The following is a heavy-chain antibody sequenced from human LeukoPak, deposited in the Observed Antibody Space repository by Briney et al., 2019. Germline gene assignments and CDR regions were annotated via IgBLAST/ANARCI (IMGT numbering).Heavy chain of an antibody. CDR1: GGSISSSSYY. V-gene: IGHV4-39*07. CDR3: ARAIYGGRAIDY. Sequence: SETLSLTCTVSGGSISSSSYYWGWIRQPPGTGLEWIGSIYYSGSTYYNPSLKSRVTISVDTSKNQFSLKLSSVTAADTAVYYCARAIYGGRAIDYWGQGTLVTVSS. D-gene: IGHD4-23*01. J-gene: IGHJ4*02. CDR2: IYYSGST.